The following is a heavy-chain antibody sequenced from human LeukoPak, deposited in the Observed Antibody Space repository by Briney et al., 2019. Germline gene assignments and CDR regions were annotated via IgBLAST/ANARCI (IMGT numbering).Heavy chain of an antibody. CDR1: GFTFSFYE. J-gene: IGHJ3*02. V-gene: IGHV3-48*03. CDR2: IGSSGGSR. D-gene: IGHD5-24*01. Sequence: GGSLRLSCAASGFTFSFYEMDWVRRAPGKGLEWVSYIGSSGGSRYYADSVKGRFTSSRDNAKNSLYLQMNSLRVEDAAVYYCAREDGDAFDIWGQGTVVSVSS. CDR3: AREDGDAFDI.